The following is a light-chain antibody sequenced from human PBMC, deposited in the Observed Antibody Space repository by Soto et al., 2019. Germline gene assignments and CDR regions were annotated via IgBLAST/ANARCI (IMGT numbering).Light chain of an antibody. V-gene: IGKV1-9*01. CDR1: QGISSY. J-gene: IGKJ5*01. CDR3: QQDYSYPIT. Sequence: QVTLSPSFLSASVGDRVTITCRASQGISSYLAWYQQKPGKAPKLLIYAASTLQSGVPSRFSGSGSGTDFTLTISCLQSEDFATYYCQQDYSYPITFAQGTRLEIK. CDR2: AAS.